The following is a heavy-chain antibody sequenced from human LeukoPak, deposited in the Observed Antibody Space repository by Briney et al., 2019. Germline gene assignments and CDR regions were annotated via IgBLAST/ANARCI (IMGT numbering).Heavy chain of an antibody. CDR1: GYSFTNSY. CDR2: LNPSGGST. Sequence: ASVKVSCKASGYSFTNSYIHWVRQAPGQGLEWMGILNPSGGSTGYAQKFQGRVTMTRDTSTSTVSMELGSLRSEDTAVYYCAGHDYYDSSGYYITSGFDYWGQGTLVTVSS. D-gene: IGHD3-22*01. J-gene: IGHJ4*02. CDR3: AGHDYYDSSGYYITSGFDY. V-gene: IGHV1-46*01.